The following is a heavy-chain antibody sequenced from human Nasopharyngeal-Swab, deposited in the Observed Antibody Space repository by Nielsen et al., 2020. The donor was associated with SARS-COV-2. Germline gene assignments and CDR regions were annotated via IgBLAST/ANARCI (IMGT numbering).Heavy chain of an antibody. Sequence: SETLSLTCTVSGGSISSSSYYWGWIRQPPGKGLEWIGSIYYSGSTYYNPSLKSRVTISVDTSKNQFSLKLSSVTAADTAVYYCASEEVAGTYYYYYGMDVWGQGTTVTVSS. CDR1: GGSISSSSYY. CDR3: ASEEVAGTYYYYYGMDV. D-gene: IGHD6-19*01. J-gene: IGHJ6*02. CDR2: IYYSGST. V-gene: IGHV4-39*01.